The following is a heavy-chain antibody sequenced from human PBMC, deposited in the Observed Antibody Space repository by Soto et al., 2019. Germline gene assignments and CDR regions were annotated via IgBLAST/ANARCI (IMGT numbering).Heavy chain of an antibody. Sequence: EVHVVESGGGLVQPGGSLRLSCEASGATFANYWMHWVRQVPGKGLVWVSRISNDGSDITFADSVKGRFTASRDNSKNLLFLQRNSLSGEDTAVYYCTGDIPHNGFDSWGHGPLVTVPS. CDR3: TGDIPHNGFDS. J-gene: IGHJ5*01. CDR2: ISNDGSDI. V-gene: IGHV3-74*01. D-gene: IGHD2-21*01. CDR1: GATFANYW.